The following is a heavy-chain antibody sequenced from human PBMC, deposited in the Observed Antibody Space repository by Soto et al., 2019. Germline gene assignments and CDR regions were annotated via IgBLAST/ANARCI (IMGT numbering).Heavy chain of an antibody. D-gene: IGHD3-22*01. CDR1: GGTFSSYA. Sequence: QVQLVQSGAEVKKPGSSVKVSCKASGGTFSSYAISWVRQAPGQGLEWMGGTIPIFGKANQEQKLQGRVTINADESTSTAYMELSSLRSEDTAVYYCARDTHYYDSSGYFFDYWGQGTLVTVSS. J-gene: IGHJ4*02. CDR3: ARDTHYYDSSGYFFDY. CDR2: TIPIFGKA. V-gene: IGHV1-69*01.